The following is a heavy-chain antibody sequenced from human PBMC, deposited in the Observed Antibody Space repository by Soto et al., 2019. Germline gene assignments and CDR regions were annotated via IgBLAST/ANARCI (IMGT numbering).Heavy chain of an antibody. Sequence: SVKVSCKASGGTFSSYAISWVRQAPGQGLEWMGGIIPIFGTANYAQKFQGRVTITADESTSTAYMELSSLRSEGTAVYDCARPKAHRARDGYNRPFDYWGQGTLVTVSS. CDR2: IIPIFGTA. J-gene: IGHJ4*02. D-gene: IGHD5-12*01. CDR1: GGTFSSYA. CDR3: ARPKAHRARDGYNRPFDY. V-gene: IGHV1-69*13.